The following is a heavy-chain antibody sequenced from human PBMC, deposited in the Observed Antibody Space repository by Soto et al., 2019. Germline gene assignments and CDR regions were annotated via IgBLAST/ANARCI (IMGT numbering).Heavy chain of an antibody. CDR1: GFTFDDYA. J-gene: IGHJ6*02. D-gene: IGHD6-13*01. CDR2: ISWNSGSI. CDR3: TKDVIAAAGTRYYYYGMDV. Sequence: GGSLRLSCAASGFTFDDYAMHWVRQAPGKGLEWVSGISWNSGSIGYADSVKGRFTISRDNAKNSLYLQMNSLRAEDTALNYCTKDVIAAAGTRYYYYGMDVWGQGTTVTVSS. V-gene: IGHV3-9*01.